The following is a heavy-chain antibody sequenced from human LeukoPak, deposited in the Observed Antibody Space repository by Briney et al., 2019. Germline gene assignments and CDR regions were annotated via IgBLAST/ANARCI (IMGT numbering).Heavy chain of an antibody. D-gene: IGHD3-22*01. J-gene: IGHJ4*02. V-gene: IGHV1-69*02. CDR3: AIRDYYDSSGYYYNRFDY. CDR2: IIPILGIA. Sequence: SVKVSCKASGGTFSSYTISWVRQAPGQGLEWMGRIIPILGIANYAQKFQGRVTITTDESTSTAYMELSSLRSEDTAVYYCAIRDYYDSSGYYYNRFDYWGQGTLVTVSS. CDR1: GGTFSSYT.